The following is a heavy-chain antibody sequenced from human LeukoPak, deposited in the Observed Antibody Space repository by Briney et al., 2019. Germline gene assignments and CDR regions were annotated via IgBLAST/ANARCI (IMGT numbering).Heavy chain of an antibody. Sequence: PGGSLRLSCAASGFTFSSYGMHWVRQAPGKGLEWVAVISYDGSNKYYADSVKGRFTISRDNSKNTLYLQMNSLRAEDTALYYCAKDITSEYYDYVWAHWGQGTLVTVSS. CDR3: AKDITSEYYDYVWAH. J-gene: IGHJ4*02. CDR2: ISYDGSNK. D-gene: IGHD3-16*01. CDR1: GFTFSSYG. V-gene: IGHV3-30*18.